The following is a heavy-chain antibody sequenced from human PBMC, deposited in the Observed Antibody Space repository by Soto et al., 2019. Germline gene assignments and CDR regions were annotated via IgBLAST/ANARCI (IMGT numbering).Heavy chain of an antibody. V-gene: IGHV3-30*18. CDR3: AKVKLPGGYCSSTSCPPGNY. CDR2: ISYDGSNK. J-gene: IGHJ4*02. CDR1: GFTFSSYG. D-gene: IGHD2-2*01. Sequence: GGSLRLSCAASGFTFSSYGMHWVRQAPGKGLEWVAVISYDGSNKYYADSVKGRFTISRDNSKNTLYLQMNSLRAEDTAVYYCAKVKLPGGYCSSTSCPPGNYWGQGTLVTVSS.